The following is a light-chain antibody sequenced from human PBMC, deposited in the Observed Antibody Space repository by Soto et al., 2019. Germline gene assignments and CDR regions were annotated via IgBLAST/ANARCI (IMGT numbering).Light chain of an antibody. J-gene: IGLJ1*01. CDR3: SSYAGSNNFV. CDR1: SSDVADYNY. CDR2: EVS. V-gene: IGLV2-8*01. Sequence: QSALTQPASVSGSPGQSITISCTGTSSDVADYNYVSWYQQHPGKAPKLMISEVSRRPSGVPERFSGSKSGNTASLTVSGLQADNEAHYYCSSYAGSNNFVFGTGTKLTVL.